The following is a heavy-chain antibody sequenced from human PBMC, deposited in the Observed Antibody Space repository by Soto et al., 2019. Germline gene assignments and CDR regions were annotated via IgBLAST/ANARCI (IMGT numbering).Heavy chain of an antibody. V-gene: IGHV1-2*02. CDR3: AREWGPLGYSSDNSCFDY. CDR2: INPNSGGT. J-gene: IGHJ4*02. CDR1: GYTFTGYY. Sequence: ASVKVSCKASGYTFTGYYMHWVRQAPGQGLEWMGWINPNSGGTNYAQKFQGRVTMTRDTSISTAYMELSRLRSDDTAVYYCAREWGPLGYSSDNSCFDYWGQGTLVTVSS. D-gene: IGHD6-25*01.